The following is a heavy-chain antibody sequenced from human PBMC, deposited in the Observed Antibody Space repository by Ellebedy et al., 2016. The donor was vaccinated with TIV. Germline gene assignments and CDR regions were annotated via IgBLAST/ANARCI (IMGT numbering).Heavy chain of an antibody. CDR3: ATTGCSGGSCYHNWFDP. CDR1: GYSFTSYW. V-gene: IGHV5-51*01. J-gene: IGHJ5*02. CDR2: IYPGDSDT. Sequence: GGSLRLXXKGSGYSFTSYWIGWVRQMPGKGLEWMGIIYPGDSDTRYSPSFQGQVTISADKSISTAYLQWSSLKASDTAMYYCATTGCSGGSCYHNWFDPWGQGTLVTVSS. D-gene: IGHD2-15*01.